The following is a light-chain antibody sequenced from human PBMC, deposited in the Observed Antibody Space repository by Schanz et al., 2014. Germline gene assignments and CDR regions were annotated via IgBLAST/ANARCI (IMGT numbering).Light chain of an antibody. J-gene: IGLJ1*01. CDR3: QSYDSSLSAHV. V-gene: IGLV1-40*01. CDR1: TSNIGAGYD. CDR2: ANN. Sequence: QSVLTQPPSVSGAPGQRVTISCTGSTSNIGAGYDVHWYQQFPGTAPKLLIYANNNRPSGVPDRFSASKSGTSASLAITGLQAEDEADYYCQSYDSSLSAHVFGTGTKLTVL.